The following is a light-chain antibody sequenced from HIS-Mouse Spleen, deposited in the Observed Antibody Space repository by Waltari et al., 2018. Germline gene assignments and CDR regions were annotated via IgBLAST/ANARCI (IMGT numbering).Light chain of an antibody. J-gene: IGLJ2*01. CDR3: QAWDSSYSV. CDR1: KLGDKY. Sequence: SYELTQPPSVSVSPGQTASITCSGAKLGDKYACWYQQKPGQSPVLVIYQESKRPSGIPERFSGSNSGNTATLTISGTQAMDEADYYCQAWDSSYSVFGGGTKLTVL. V-gene: IGLV3-1*01. CDR2: QES.